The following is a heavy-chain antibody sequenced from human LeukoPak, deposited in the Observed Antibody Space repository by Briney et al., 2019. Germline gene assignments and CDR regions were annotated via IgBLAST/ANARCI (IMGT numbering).Heavy chain of an antibody. CDR2: INPSGGST. V-gene: IGHV1-46*01. CDR1: GYTFTTYY. CDR3: ARAGMPDKYSSSSDD. D-gene: IGHD6-6*01. J-gene: IGHJ4*02. Sequence: ASVKVSCKASGYTFTTYYMHWVRQAPGQGLEWMGIINPSGGSTSYAQKFQGRVTMTRDTSTSTVYMELSSLRSEDTAVYYCARAGMPDKYSSSSDDWGQGTLVTVSS.